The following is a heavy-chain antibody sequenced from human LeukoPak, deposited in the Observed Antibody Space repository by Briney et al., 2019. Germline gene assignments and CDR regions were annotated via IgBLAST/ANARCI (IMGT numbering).Heavy chain of an antibody. CDR3: ARQGYSAYEILDY. V-gene: IGHV4-59*08. J-gene: IGHJ4*02. CDR2: IYYSGST. D-gene: IGHD5-12*01. CDR1: GGSISSYY. Sequence: PSETLSLTCTVSGGSISSYYWSWIRQPPGKGLEGIGYIYYSGSTNYSPSLKSRVTISVDTSKNQFSLKLSSVTAADTAVYYCARQGYSAYEILDYWGQGTLVTVSS.